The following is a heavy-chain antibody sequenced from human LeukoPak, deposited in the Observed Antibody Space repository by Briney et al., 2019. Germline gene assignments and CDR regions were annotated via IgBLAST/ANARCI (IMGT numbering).Heavy chain of an antibody. V-gene: IGHV1-18*01. CDR2: ISAYNGNT. J-gene: IGHJ3*02. CDR3: ARGPTYHYYGSGSYYREDAFDI. D-gene: IGHD3-10*01. CDR1: GYTFTSYG. Sequence: ASVKVSCKASGYTFTSYGISWVRQAPGQGLEWMGWISAYNGNTNYAQKLQGRVTMTTDTSTSTAYMELSSLRSEDTAVYYCARGPTYHYYGSGSYYREDAFDIWGQGTMVTVSS.